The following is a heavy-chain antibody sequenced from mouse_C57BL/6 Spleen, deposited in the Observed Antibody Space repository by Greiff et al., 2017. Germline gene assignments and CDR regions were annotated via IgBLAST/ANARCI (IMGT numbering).Heavy chain of an antibody. V-gene: IGHV1-64*01. CDR2: IHPNSGST. CDR1: GYTFTSYW. J-gene: IGHJ4*01. Sequence: QVQLQQPGAELVKPGASVKLSCKASGYTFTSYWMHWVKQRPGQGLEWIGMIHPNSGSTNYNEKFKSKATLTVDKSSSTAYMQLSSLTSEDSAVYYCARGDYYGSRYCAMDYWGQGTSVTVSS. CDR3: ARGDYYGSRYCAMDY. D-gene: IGHD1-1*01.